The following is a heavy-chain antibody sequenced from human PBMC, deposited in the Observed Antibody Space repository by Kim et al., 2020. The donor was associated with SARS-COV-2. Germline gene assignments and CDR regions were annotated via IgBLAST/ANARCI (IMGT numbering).Heavy chain of an antibody. CDR1: EFTFSRYS. D-gene: IGHD3-10*01. CDR2: ISRFSDYI. J-gene: IGHJ4*02. CDR3: ARALRLGRPGGFDY. V-gene: IGHV3-21*01. Sequence: GGSLRLSCAASEFTFSRYSMNWVRQAPGKGLEWVSTISRFSDYIYYAESVEGRFTIRRDNAKNSVNLQMNSLRVDHTAMYYCARALRLGRPGGFDYWGQG.